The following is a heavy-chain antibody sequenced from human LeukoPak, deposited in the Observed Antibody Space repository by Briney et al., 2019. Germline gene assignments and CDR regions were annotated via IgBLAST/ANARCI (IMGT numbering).Heavy chain of an antibody. Sequence: GGSLRLSCAASGFTFSSYGMHWVRQAPGKGLEWVAVITYDGYYKYYADSVKGRFTISSDNSKNTLFLQMNSLRAEDTAVYYCAKDLKSMVRGACMDAWGQGTAVTVSS. V-gene: IGHV3-30*18. D-gene: IGHD3-10*01. CDR1: GFTFSSYG. CDR2: ITYDGYYK. CDR3: AKDLKSMVRGACMDA. J-gene: IGHJ6*02.